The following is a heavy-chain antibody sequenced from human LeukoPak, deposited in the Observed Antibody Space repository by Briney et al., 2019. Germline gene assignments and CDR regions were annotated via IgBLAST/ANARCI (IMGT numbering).Heavy chain of an antibody. D-gene: IGHD3-16*01. V-gene: IGHV3-9*01. J-gene: IGHJ6*02. CDR1: GFTFDDYA. CDR3: ANGAARSYYYYGMDV. Sequence: GGSLRLSCAASGFTFDDYAMHWVRQAPGKGLEWVSGISWNSGSIGYADSVKGRFTISRDNAKNSLYLQMNSLRADDTALYYCANGAARSYYYYGMDVWGQGTTVTVSS. CDR2: ISWNSGSI.